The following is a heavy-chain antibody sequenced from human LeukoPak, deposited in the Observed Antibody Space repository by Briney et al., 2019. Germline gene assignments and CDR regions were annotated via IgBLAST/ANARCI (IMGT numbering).Heavy chain of an antibody. CDR3: ARDHGGIVVVPAAIEF. Sequence: GRSLRLSCAASGFTFSSYAMHWVRQAPGKGLEWVAVISYDGSNKYYADSVKGRFTISRDNAKNSLYLQMNSLRAEDTAVYYCARDHGGIVVVPAAIEFWGQGTLVTVSS. V-gene: IGHV3-30-3*01. CDR1: GFTFSSYA. D-gene: IGHD2-2*02. CDR2: ISYDGSNK. J-gene: IGHJ4*02.